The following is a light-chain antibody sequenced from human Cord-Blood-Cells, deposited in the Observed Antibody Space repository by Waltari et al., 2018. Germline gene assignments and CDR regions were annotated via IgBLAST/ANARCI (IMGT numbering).Light chain of an antibody. Sequence: IVMTQSLDSLAVSLGMRVTINCKHSQSVLYSSNDNNSLAWNLQKPGQPPQLLIFWASTRESGVPERFRGVGSGTDFTLPIGSLQAEDVAFYYGQQYYSTPPTFGQGTKVEIK. J-gene: IGKJ1*01. CDR3: QQYYSTPPT. CDR1: QSVLYSSNDNNS. V-gene: IGKV4-1*01. CDR2: WAS.